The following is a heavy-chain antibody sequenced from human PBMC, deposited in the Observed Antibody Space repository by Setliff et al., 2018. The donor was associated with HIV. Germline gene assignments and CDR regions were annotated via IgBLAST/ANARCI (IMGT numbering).Heavy chain of an antibody. D-gene: IGHD3-10*01. CDR2: IRNKANTYTT. CDR1: GFTFSDHY. Sequence: GGSLRLSCAASGFTFSDHYMDWVRQAPGKGLEWVGRIRNKANTYTTEYAASVKGRFIISRDDSKNTLYLEMNSLKTEDTAVYYCAREFRGTYFHHWGQGAQVTVSS. V-gene: IGHV3-72*01. J-gene: IGHJ4*02. CDR3: AREFRGTYFHH.